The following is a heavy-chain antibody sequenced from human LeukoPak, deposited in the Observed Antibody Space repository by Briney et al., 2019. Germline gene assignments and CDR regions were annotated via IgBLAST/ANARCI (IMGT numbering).Heavy chain of an antibody. Sequence: PSETLSLTCAVYGGSFSGYYWSWIRQPPGKGLEWIGEINHSGSTNYNPSLKSRVTISVDTSKNQFSLKLSSVTAADTAVYYCARAKGYSSSWYSYWGQGTLVTASS. CDR3: ARAKGYSSSWYSY. CDR2: INHSGST. D-gene: IGHD6-13*01. CDR1: GGSFSGYY. J-gene: IGHJ4*02. V-gene: IGHV4-34*01.